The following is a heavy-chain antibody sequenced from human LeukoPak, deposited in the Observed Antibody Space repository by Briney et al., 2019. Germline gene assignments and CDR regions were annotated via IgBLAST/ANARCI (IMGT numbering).Heavy chain of an antibody. CDR2: IYYSGST. CDR3: ARGMRGYSSSWLDY. Sequence: SETLSLTCTVSGGPISSYYWSWIRQPPGKGLEWIGYIYYSGSTNYNPSLKSRVTISVDTSKNQFSLKLSSVTAADTAVYYCARGMRGYSSSWLDYWGQGTLVTVSS. V-gene: IGHV4-59*01. CDR1: GGPISSYY. D-gene: IGHD6-13*01. J-gene: IGHJ4*02.